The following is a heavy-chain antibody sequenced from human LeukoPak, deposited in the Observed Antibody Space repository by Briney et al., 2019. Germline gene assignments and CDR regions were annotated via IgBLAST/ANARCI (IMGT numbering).Heavy chain of an antibody. CDR3: ARESRHCSSTSCYVRYFDY. Sequence: PGGSLRLSCAASGFTFDDYAMHWVRQAPGKGLEWVSVIYSGGSTYYADSVKGRFTISRDNSKNTLYLQMNSLRAEDTAVYYCARESRHCSSTSCYVRYFDYWGQGTLVTVSS. CDR1: GFTFDDYA. V-gene: IGHV3-53*01. CDR2: IYSGGST. J-gene: IGHJ4*02. D-gene: IGHD2-2*01.